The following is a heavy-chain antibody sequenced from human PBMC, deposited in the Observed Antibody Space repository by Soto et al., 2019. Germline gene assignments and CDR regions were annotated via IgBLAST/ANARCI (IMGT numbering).Heavy chain of an antibody. V-gene: IGHV3-30*18. CDR3: AKDRLLWFGELFSHHTRTGYGMDV. CDR1: GFTFRTYG. CDR2: ISYDGSNK. Sequence: QVQLVESGGGVVQPGRSLRLSCAASGFTFRTYGMHWVRQAPGKGLEWVAVISYDGSNKYYADSVKGRFTISRDNSKNTLYLQMNSLRAEDTAVYYCAKDRLLWFGELFSHHTRTGYGMDVWGQGTTVTVSS. D-gene: IGHD3-10*01. J-gene: IGHJ6*02.